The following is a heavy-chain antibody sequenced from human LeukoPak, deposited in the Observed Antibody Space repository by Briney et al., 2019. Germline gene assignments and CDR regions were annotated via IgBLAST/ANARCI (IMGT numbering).Heavy chain of an antibody. CDR1: GFTFSSYA. CDR3: ARDRGYSYGPVVGYFDY. J-gene: IGHJ4*02. Sequence: PGGSLRLSCAASGFTFSSYAIHWVRQAPGKGLEWVAVISYDGSNKYYADSVKGRFTISRDNSKNTLYLQMNSLRAEDTAVYYCARDRGYSYGPVVGYFDYWGQGTLVTVSS. V-gene: IGHV3-30-3*01. CDR2: ISYDGSNK. D-gene: IGHD5-18*01.